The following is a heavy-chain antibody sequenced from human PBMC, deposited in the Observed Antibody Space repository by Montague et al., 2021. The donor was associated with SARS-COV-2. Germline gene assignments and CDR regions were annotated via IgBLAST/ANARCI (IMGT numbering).Heavy chain of an antibody. Sequence: SLRLSCAASGFTFSSYELNWVRQAPGKGLEWVSYISSSGSTLYYSDSLKVRFPISRDNAKNSLYLQMNSLRAEDTAVYYCASLMVLNYWGQGTLVTVSS. CDR3: ASLMVLNY. D-gene: IGHD2-8*01. J-gene: IGHJ4*02. CDR1: GFTFSSYE. V-gene: IGHV3-48*03. CDR2: ISSSGSTL.